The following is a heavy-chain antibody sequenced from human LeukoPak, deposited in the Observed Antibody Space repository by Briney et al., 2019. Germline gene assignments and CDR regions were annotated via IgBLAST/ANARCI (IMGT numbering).Heavy chain of an antibody. Sequence: GGSLRLSCAAYGFIFSRYGLHWVRQAPGKGLEWVAAIWYDGSNKYYADSVKGRFTISRDNSRNTLYLEVNSLRAEDTAVYYCARDLYFHDSSGYYYGVDYWGQGTLVTVSS. V-gene: IGHV3-33*01. CDR2: IWYDGSNK. CDR1: GFIFSRYG. D-gene: IGHD3-22*01. J-gene: IGHJ4*02. CDR3: ARDLYFHDSSGYYYGVDY.